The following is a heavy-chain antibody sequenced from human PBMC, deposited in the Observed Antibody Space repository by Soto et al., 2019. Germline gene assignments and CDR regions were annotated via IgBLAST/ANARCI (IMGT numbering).Heavy chain of an antibody. D-gene: IGHD3-10*01. Sequence: QVQLQESGPGLVKPSETLSLTCTVSGDSFSNYYWSWIRQPPGKGLEWIGYIYYSGSTNYNPSLTSRVTISVDTSKNQFSLKLNSVTAADTAVYYCARAVRGYYFFGMDVWGQGTTVTVSS. V-gene: IGHV4-59*01. J-gene: IGHJ6*02. CDR3: ARAVRGYYFFGMDV. CDR2: IYYSGST. CDR1: GDSFSNYY.